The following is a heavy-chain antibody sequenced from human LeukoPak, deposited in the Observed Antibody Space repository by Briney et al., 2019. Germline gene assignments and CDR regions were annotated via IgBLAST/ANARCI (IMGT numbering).Heavy chain of an antibody. J-gene: IGHJ6*04. V-gene: IGHV3-48*02. CDR2: ISSSSSSI. CDR1: GFTFSSYS. CDR3: ARGHYYGLDV. Sequence: PGGSLRLSCGVSGFTFSSYSMNWVRQAPGRGLEWISYISSSSSSIYYVDSVKGRFTISRDNAKNSLYLQVNSLRDEDTAVYYCARGHYYGLDVWGKGTTVTISS.